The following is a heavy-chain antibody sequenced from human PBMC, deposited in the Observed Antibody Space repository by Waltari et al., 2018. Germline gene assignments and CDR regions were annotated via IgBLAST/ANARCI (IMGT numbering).Heavy chain of an antibody. J-gene: IGHJ4*02. V-gene: IGHV1-24*01. CDR2: CYPEDCEP. CDR3: ATGLRGYSYGNFDY. Sequence: QVQLVQSGAEVKKPGASGKVSCKVSGYTLTELSMHWVRQAPGKGLGGMGGCYPEDCEPIYEPRFQGIVTMTEETSTDPAYMELTSLRSEDTAVDYCATGLRGYSYGNFDYWGQGALVTVSS. D-gene: IGHD5-18*01. CDR1: GYTLTELS.